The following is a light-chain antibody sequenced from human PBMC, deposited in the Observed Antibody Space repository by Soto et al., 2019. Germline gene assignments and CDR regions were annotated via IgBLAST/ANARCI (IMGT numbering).Light chain of an antibody. CDR2: AAS. CDR3: QQSYSLRT. Sequence: DIQMTQSPSSLSASVGDRVTITCRASQGISTYLNWYQQEPGKAPKLLIYAASSLQSGVPSRFSGSGSGTDFTLTISSLQPEDFATYYCQQSYSLRTFGQGTKVEIK. J-gene: IGKJ1*01. V-gene: IGKV1-39*01. CDR1: QGISTY.